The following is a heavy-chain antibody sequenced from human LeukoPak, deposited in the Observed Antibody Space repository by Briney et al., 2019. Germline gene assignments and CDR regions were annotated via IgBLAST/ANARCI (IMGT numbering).Heavy chain of an antibody. J-gene: IGHJ4*02. Sequence: GGSLILSCAASGLTFTTYEMNWVRQAPGKGLEWVSHISSSGRTIYYADSVKGRFTISRDNAKNSLYLQMNSLRAEDTAVYYCARGIEWGTFDYWGQGTLVIVSS. CDR3: ARGIEWGTFDY. CDR2: ISSSGRTI. CDR1: GLTFTTYE. D-gene: IGHD1-26*01. V-gene: IGHV3-48*03.